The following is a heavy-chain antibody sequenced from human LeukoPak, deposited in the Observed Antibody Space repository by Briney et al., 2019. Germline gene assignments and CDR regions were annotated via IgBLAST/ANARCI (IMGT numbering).Heavy chain of an antibody. CDR2: MNPNSGNT. J-gene: IGHJ6*03. Sequence: WASVKVSCKASGYTFTSYDIYWVRQATGQGLEWMGWMNPNSGNTGYAQKFQGRVTMTRNTSISTAYMELSSLRSEDTAVYYCARRTGYCSSTSCHYYYYMDVWGKGTTVTVSS. V-gene: IGHV1-8*01. CDR1: GYTFTSYD. D-gene: IGHD2-2*03. CDR3: ARRTGYCSSTSCHYYYYMDV.